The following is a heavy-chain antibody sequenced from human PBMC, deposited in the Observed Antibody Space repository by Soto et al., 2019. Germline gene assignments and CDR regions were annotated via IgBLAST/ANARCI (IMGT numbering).Heavy chain of an antibody. CDR2: ISAYNGNT. Sequence: ASVKVSCKASGYTFTSYGISWVRQAPGQGLEWMGWISAYNGNTNYAQKLQGRVTMTRNTSTSTAYMELSSLRSDDTAVYYCARGFYDDSSGYFLRVFDYWGQGTLVTVSS. CDR3: ARGFYDDSSGYFLRVFDY. D-gene: IGHD3-22*01. J-gene: IGHJ4*02. CDR1: GYTFTSYG. V-gene: IGHV1-18*01.